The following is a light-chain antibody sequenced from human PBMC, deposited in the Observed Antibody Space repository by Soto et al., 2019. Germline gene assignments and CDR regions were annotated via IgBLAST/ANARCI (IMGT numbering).Light chain of an antibody. CDR3: CSYAGSTTYV. V-gene: IGLV2-23*01. J-gene: IGLJ1*01. CDR1: SGDVGSYNL. Sequence: QSALTQPASVSGSPGQSITISCTGTSGDVGSYNLVSWYQQHPGKAPKLMIYEGSKRPSGVSNRFSGSKSGNTASLTISGLQAEDEADYYCCSYAGSTTYVSGTGTKLTVL. CDR2: EGS.